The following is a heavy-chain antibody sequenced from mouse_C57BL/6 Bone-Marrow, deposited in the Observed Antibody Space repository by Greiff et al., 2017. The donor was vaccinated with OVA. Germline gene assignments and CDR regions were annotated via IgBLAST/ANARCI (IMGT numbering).Heavy chain of an antibody. V-gene: IGHV1-9*01. CDR2: ILPGSGST. CDR1: GYTFTGYW. J-gene: IGHJ1*03. Sequence: QVQLQQSGAELMKPGASVKLSCKATGYTFTGYWIEWVKQRPGHGLEWIGEILPGSGSTNYNEKFKGKATFTADTSSNTAYMQLSSLTNEDSAIYDGGSEDGNYVWYFDVWGTGTTVTVAS. D-gene: IGHD2-1*01. CDR3: GSEDGNYVWYFDV.